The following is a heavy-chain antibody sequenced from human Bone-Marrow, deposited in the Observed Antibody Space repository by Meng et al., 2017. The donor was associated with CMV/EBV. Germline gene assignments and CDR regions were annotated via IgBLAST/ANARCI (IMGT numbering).Heavy chain of an antibody. V-gene: IGHV1-18*01. J-gene: IGHJ3*02. CDR2: ISAYNGNT. Sequence: ASVKVSCKASGYTFTSYGISWVRQAPGQGLEWMGWISAYNGNTNYAQKLQGRVTMTTDTSTSTAYMELRSLRSDDTAVYYCARTGALTYYYDSSGYSDAFAIWGQGPRVTV. D-gene: IGHD3-22*01. CDR1: GYTFTSYG. CDR3: ARTGALTYYYDSSGYSDAFAI.